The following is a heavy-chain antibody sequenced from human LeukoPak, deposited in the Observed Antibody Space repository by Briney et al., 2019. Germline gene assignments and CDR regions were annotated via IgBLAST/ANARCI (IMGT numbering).Heavy chain of an antibody. CDR1: GGSISSYY. J-gene: IGHJ4*02. Sequence: PSETLSLTCTVSGGSISSYYWSWIRQPPGKGLEWIGCIYTSGSTNYNPSLKSRVTISVDTSKNQFSLKLSSVTAANTAVYYCARGLSFFDYWGQGTLVTVSS. CDR2: IYTSGST. D-gene: IGHD2/OR15-2a*01. V-gene: IGHV4-4*09. CDR3: ARGLSFFDY.